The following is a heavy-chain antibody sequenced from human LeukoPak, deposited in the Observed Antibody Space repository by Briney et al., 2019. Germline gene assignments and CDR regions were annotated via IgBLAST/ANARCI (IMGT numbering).Heavy chain of an antibody. CDR3: ARLQYGSGSSLVG. V-gene: IGHV4-59*08. CDR2: IYYSGST. CDR1: GGSISSYY. D-gene: IGHD3-10*01. Sequence: SETLSLTCTVSGGSISSYYWSWIRQPPGKGLEWIGYIYYSGSTNYNPSLKSRVTISVDTSKNQFSLKLSSVTAADTAVYYCARLQYGSGSSLVGWGQGTLVTVSS. J-gene: IGHJ4*02.